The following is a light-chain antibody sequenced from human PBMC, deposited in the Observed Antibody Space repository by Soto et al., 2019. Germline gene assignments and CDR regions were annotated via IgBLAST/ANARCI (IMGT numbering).Light chain of an antibody. Sequence: EIVMTQSPGTLSVSPGERATLSCRASEIISSYLAWYQKRPGQAPRLLIHGAITRASDIPARFRGSGSDTDFTLTVSSLEPEDFALYYCQQRSNRITFGQGTRLEIK. J-gene: IGKJ5*01. CDR1: EIISSY. CDR2: GAI. CDR3: QQRSNRIT. V-gene: IGKV3-11*01.